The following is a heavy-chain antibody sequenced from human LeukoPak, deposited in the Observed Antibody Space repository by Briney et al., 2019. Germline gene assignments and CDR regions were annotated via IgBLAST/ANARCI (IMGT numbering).Heavy chain of an antibody. D-gene: IGHD3-16*01. CDR2: INTSGST. CDR3: ARETWGSEDY. CDR1: GGSISSGSYY. V-gene: IGHV4-61*02. Sequence: SQTLSLTCTVSGGSISSGSYYWRWIRQPAGKGLEWIGRINTSGSTNYNPSLKSRVTISVDTSKNQFSLKLSSVTAADTAVYYCARETWGSEDYWGQGTLVTVSS. J-gene: IGHJ4*02.